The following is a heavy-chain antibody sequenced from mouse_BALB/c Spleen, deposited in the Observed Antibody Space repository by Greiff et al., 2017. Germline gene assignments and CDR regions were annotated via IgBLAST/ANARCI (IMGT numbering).Heavy chain of an antibody. CDR2: ISSGGST. Sequence: EVKLVESGGGLVKPGGSLKLSCAASGFAFSSYDMSWVRQTPEKRLEWVAYISSGGSTYYPDSVKGRFTISRDNARNILYLQMSSLRSEDTAMYYCARGGFATVDYAMDYWGQGTSVTVSS. J-gene: IGHJ4*01. V-gene: IGHV5-6-5*01. D-gene: IGHD1-1*01. CDR1: GFAFSSYD. CDR3: ARGGFATVDYAMDY.